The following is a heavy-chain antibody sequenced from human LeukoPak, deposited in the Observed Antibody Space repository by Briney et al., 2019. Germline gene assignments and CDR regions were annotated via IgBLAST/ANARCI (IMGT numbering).Heavy chain of an antibody. D-gene: IGHD3-10*01. CDR1: GFTFSSYS. CDR2: ISSSSSYI. CDR3: ARVGYGSGSYFDY. V-gene: IGHV3-21*01. Sequence: GGSLRLSCAASGFTFSSYSMNWVRQAPGKGLEWVSSISSSSSYIYYADSVKGRFTISRDNAKNSLYLQMNSLRAEDPAVYYCARVGYGSGSYFDYWGQGTLVTVSS. J-gene: IGHJ4*02.